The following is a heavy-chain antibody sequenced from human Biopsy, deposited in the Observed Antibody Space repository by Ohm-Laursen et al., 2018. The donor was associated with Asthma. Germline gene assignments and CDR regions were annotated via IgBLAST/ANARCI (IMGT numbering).Heavy chain of an antibody. CDR2: VNTGNGDT. CDR3: ARTYYDFLTGQVKDVFGV. D-gene: IGHD3-9*01. J-gene: IGHJ3*01. Sequence: ASVKVSCKASGYTFISFAIHWVRQAPGQRLEWMGWVNTGNGDTKYSQKFQGRVTITRDTSASTAYMELRSLRSEDTATHYCARTYYDFLTGQVKDVFGVWGQGTMVTVSS. CDR1: GYTFISFA. V-gene: IGHV1-3*04.